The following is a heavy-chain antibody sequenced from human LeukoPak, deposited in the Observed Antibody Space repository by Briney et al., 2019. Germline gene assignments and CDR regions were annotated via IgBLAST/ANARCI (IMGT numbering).Heavy chain of an antibody. D-gene: IGHD6-13*01. CDR3: ARDLGSSWSSNWFDP. CDR1: GGSISSYY. J-gene: IGHJ5*02. CDR2: IYYSGST. Sequence: PSETLSLTCTVSGGSISSYYWSWIRQPPGKGLEWIGDIYYSGSTNYNPSLKSRVTISVDTSKNQFSLKLSSVTAADTAVYYCARDLGSSWSSNWFDPWGQGTLVTVSS. V-gene: IGHV4-59*01.